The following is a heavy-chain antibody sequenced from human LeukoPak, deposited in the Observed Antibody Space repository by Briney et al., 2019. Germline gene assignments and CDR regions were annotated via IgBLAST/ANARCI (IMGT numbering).Heavy chain of an antibody. CDR2: INPSGGST. J-gene: IGHJ4*02. CDR1: GYTFTSYY. Sequence: ASVKVSCKASGYTFTSYYMHWVRQAPGQGLEWMGIINPSGGSTSYAQKFQGRVTMTRDTSISTAYMELSRLRSDDTAVYYCARARSRNSAIGDYGYWGQGTLVTVSS. D-gene: IGHD4-17*01. CDR3: ARARSRNSAIGDYGY. V-gene: IGHV1-46*01.